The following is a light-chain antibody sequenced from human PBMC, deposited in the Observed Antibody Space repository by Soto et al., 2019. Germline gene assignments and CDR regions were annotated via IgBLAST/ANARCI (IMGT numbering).Light chain of an antibody. Sequence: QSVLTQPPSASGTPGQRVTISCSGSSSNIGSNYVYWYQQLPGTAPKLLIYRNNQRPSGVPDRFSGSKSGTSASLAITGLQPEDEADYYCQSYDSTVSGLQGVFGGGTKLTVL. CDR3: QSYDSTVSGLQGV. J-gene: IGLJ3*02. V-gene: IGLV1-47*01. CDR2: RNN. CDR1: SSNIGSNY.